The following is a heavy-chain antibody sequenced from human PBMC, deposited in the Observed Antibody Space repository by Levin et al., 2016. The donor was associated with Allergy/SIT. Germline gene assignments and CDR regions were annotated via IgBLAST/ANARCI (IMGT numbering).Heavy chain of an antibody. CDR3: ASYGDWFDP. J-gene: IGHJ5*02. CDR1: GGSIRSSSYY. CDR2: IYYSGSN. D-gene: IGHD3-10*01. V-gene: IGHV4-39*01. Sequence: SETLSLTCTVSGGSIRSSSYYWGWIRQPPGKGLEWIGSIYYSGSNYYNPSLKSRVTISVDTSKSQFSLKLSSVTAADTAVYYCASYGDWFDPWGQGTLVTVSS.